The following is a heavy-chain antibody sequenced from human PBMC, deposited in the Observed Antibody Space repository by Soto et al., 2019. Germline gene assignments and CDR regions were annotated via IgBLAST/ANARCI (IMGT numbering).Heavy chain of an antibody. CDR3: ARSIAVAGLDY. V-gene: IGHV3-30-3*01. CDR2: ISYDGNKN. Sequence: GGPLRLSCAASGFTLSSYSMHWVRQAPGKGREWVSVISYDGNKNLYGDSVKGRFSISRDTSKNSVYPQMNSLRPEDTAVYDCARSIAVAGLDYWGQGTLVTVSS. D-gene: IGHD6-19*01. CDR1: GFTLSSYS. J-gene: IGHJ4*02.